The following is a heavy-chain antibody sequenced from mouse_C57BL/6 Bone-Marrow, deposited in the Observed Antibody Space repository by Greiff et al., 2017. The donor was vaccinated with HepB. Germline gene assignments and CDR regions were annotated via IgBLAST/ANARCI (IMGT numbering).Heavy chain of an antibody. D-gene: IGHD4-1*01. CDR1: GYTFTSYW. J-gene: IGHJ1*03. CDR2: IHPKCGST. CDR3: ARTGTNLGWYFDV. Sequence: VQLQQPGAELVKPGASVKLSCKASGYTFTSYWMHWVKQRPGQGLEWIGMIHPKCGSTNYNEKFKSKATLTVDKSSSTAYMQLSSLTSEDSAVYYCARTGTNLGWYFDVWGTGTTVTVSS. V-gene: IGHV1-64*01.